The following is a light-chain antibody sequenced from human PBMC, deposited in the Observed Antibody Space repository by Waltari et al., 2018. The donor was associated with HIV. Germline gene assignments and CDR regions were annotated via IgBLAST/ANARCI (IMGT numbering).Light chain of an antibody. V-gene: IGLV1-51*01. J-gene: IGLJ3*02. CDR2: DND. CDR3: GAWDVSLSGGV. CDR1: SSNIGQRF. Sequence: QSVLTQPPSVSAAPGQKVTISFSGSSSNIGQRFVSWYQHLPGTAPKLLIYDNDRRPSAIPDRFSGSKSGASATLVITGLQTGDEADYYCGAWDVSLSGGVFGGGTKLTVL.